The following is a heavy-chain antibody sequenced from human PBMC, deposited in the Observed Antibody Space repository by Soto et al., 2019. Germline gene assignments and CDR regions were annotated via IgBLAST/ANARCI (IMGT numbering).Heavy chain of an antibody. CDR2: ISGSGGST. D-gene: IGHD3-22*01. CDR1: GFTFSSYA. V-gene: IGHV3-23*01. J-gene: IGHJ4*02. Sequence: GGSLRLSCAASGFTFSSYAMSWVRQAPGKGLEWVSAISGSGGSTYYADSVKGRFTISRDNSKNTLYLQMNSLRAEDTAVYYCAKGGPGRYYYDNRYYFDYWGQGTLVTVSS. CDR3: AKGGPGRYYYDNRYYFDY.